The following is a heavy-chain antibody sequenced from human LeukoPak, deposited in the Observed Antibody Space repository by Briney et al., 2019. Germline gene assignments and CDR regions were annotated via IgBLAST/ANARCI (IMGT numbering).Heavy chain of an antibody. Sequence: SETLSLTCTVSGGSISSYYWSWIRQPPGKGLEWIGYIYYSGSANYNPSLKSRVTISVDTSKNQFSLKLSSVTAADTAVYYCARHSSGWYPDYWGQGTLAAVSS. CDR1: GGSISSYY. V-gene: IGHV4-59*01. CDR2: IYYSGSA. D-gene: IGHD6-19*01. CDR3: ARHSSGWYPDY. J-gene: IGHJ4*02.